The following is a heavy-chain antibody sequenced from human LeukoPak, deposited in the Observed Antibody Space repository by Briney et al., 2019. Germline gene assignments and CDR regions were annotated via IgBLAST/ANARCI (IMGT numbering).Heavy chain of an antibody. CDR3: ARGGRTYYDILTGYYRGYFDY. CDR1: GYTFTSYG. Sequence: ASVKVSCKASGYTFTSYGISWVRQAPGQGLEWMGWISAYNGKTNYAQKLQGRVTMTTDTSTSTAYMELRSLRSDDTAVYYCARGGRTYYDILTGYYRGYFDYWGQGTLVTVSS. D-gene: IGHD3-9*01. V-gene: IGHV1-18*01. CDR2: ISAYNGKT. J-gene: IGHJ4*02.